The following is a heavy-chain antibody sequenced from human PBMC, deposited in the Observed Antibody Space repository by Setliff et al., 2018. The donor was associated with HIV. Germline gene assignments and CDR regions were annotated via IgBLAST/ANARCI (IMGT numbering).Heavy chain of an antibody. J-gene: IGHJ6*03. CDR2: IYYSGST. CDR3: ARGDGTRYYYYYYMDV. V-gene: IGHV4-59*01. CDR1: GGSISSYY. D-gene: IGHD1-7*01. Sequence: SETLSLTCTVSGGSISSYYWSWIRQPPGKELEWIGYIYYSGSTNYNPSLKSRVTISVDTSKNQFSLKLSSVTAADTAVYYCARGDGTRYYYYYYMDVWGKGTTVTAP.